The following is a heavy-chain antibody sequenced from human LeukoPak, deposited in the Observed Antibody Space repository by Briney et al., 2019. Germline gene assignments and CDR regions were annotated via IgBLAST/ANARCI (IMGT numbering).Heavy chain of an antibody. J-gene: IGHJ3*02. CDR1: GFTFSSYS. V-gene: IGHV3-21*01. CDR3: ASSQMVPAAPSDAFDI. CDR2: ISSSGSYI. D-gene: IGHD2-2*01. Sequence: GGSLRLSCAASGFTFSSYSMNWVRQAPGKGLEWVSSISSSGSYIYYADSVKGRFTISRDNAKNSLYLQMSSLRAEDTAVYYCASSQMVPAAPSDAFDIWGQGTMVTVSS.